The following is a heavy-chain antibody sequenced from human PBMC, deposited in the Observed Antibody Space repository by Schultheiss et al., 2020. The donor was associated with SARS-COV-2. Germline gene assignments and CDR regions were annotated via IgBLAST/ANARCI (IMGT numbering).Heavy chain of an antibody. Sequence: GESLKISCAASGFTLSTYVMNWVRQVPGKGLEWVSYISSSSSTIYYADSVKGRFTISRDNAKNTLYLQMNSLRAEDTAVYYCARVRYGGNYYYYGMDVWGQGTTVTVSS. D-gene: IGHD4-17*01. CDR3: ARVRYGGNYYYYGMDV. V-gene: IGHV3-48*01. CDR2: ISSSSSTI. CDR1: GFTLSTYV. J-gene: IGHJ6*02.